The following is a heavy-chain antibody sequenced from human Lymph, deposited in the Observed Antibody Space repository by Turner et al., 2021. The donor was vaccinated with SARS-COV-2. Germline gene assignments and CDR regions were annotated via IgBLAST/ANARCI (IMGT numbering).Heavy chain of an antibody. D-gene: IGHD3-3*01. J-gene: IGHJ4*02. CDR2: IYPGDADT. V-gene: IGHV5-51*01. CDR3: ARREWGGSLGHMDY. Sequence: DVQLLQSGAEVKQPGESLKISCKGSGYSCTSNWIGWVRQMPGKGLEWMGIIYPGDADTRYSPSFQGQVTISADKSISTAYLQWSSLKASDTAMYDCARREWGGSLGHMDYWGQGTLVTVSS. CDR1: GYSCTSNW.